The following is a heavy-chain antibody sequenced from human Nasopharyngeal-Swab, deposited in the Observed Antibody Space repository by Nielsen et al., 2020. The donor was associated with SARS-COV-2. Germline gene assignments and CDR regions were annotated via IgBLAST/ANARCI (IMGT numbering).Heavy chain of an antibody. CDR3: ARREGFCSGGTCYLDY. V-gene: IGHV3-74*01. Sequence: GGSLRLSCSASGFTFSSYWMHWVRQLPGKGLVWVSRISTDGSGTNYADSVKGRFTVSRDNAKNTLYLQMNSLRAEDKAVYYCARREGFCSGGTCYLDYWGQGTLVTVSS. CDR2: ISTDGSGT. J-gene: IGHJ4*02. CDR1: GFTFSSYW. D-gene: IGHD2-15*01.